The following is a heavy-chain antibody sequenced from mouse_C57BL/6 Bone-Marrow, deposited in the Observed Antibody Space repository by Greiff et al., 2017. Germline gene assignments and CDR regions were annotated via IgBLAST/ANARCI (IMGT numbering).Heavy chain of an antibody. V-gene: IGHV1-69*01. CDR1: GYSFTSDW. Sequence: QVQLQQSGAELVMPGASVKLSCKASGYSFTSDWLHWVQQRPGQGLEWIGEIDPSDSYTNYNQQFKGNSTLTVDKSSSTAYMQLRSLTSEDSEVYYCAREAFSTTEVMDYWGQGTTLTVSS. CDR3: AREAFSTTEVMDY. CDR2: IDPSDSYT. D-gene: IGHD1-1*01. J-gene: IGHJ2*01.